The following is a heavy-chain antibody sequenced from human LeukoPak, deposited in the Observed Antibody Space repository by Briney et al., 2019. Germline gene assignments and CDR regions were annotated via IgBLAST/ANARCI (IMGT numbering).Heavy chain of an antibody. CDR2: ISGSGGGT. CDR1: GFTFNNYA. CDR3: ARDPCGGVRNPPYYFDY. V-gene: IGHV3-23*01. Sequence: SGGSLRLSCAASGFTFNNYAMNWVRQDPGKGLEWVSAISGSGGGTYYADSVKGRFTISRDNSKNTLYLQMNSLRAEDTAVYYCARDPCGGVRNPPYYFDYWGQGTLVTVSS. D-gene: IGHD2-21*01. J-gene: IGHJ4*02.